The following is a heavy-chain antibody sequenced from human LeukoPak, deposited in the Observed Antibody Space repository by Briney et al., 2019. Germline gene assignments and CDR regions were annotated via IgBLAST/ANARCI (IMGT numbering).Heavy chain of an antibody. J-gene: IGHJ4*02. CDR1: GFTVTNYH. CDR3: ARAPAGTLDF. CDR2: IRGTGDSP. V-gene: IGHV1-46*01. D-gene: IGHD6-13*01. Sequence: ASVKVSCKASGFTVTNYHMHWVRRAPGQGLEWVALIRGTGDSPDYAQKFRGRVTVTCDTSTSTAYLELWSLKLEDTAVYYCARAPAGTLDFWGQGTLVTVS.